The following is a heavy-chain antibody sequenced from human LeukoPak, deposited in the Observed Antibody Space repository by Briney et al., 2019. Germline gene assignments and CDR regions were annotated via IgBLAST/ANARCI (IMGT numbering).Heavy chain of an antibody. CDR1: GGSISNYY. V-gene: IGHV4-59*01. CDR3: ARGASTGTTRYGMDV. D-gene: IGHD1-1*01. CDR2: INYSGNT. J-gene: IGHJ6*02. Sequence: PSETLSLTCTVSGGSISNYYWSWIRQPPGKGLEWIGYINYSGNTNYNPSLKSRVTISVDTSKNQFSLKLTSVTAADSAVYSCARGASTGTTRYGMDVWGQGTTVTVSS.